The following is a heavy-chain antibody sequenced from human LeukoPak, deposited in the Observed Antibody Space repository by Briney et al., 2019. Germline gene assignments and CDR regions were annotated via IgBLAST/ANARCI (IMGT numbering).Heavy chain of an antibody. J-gene: IGHJ4*02. V-gene: IGHV3-48*01. CDR3: AKDRGSSGWGIPNYFDY. CDR2: ISSSSSTI. CDR1: GFTFSSYS. Sequence: PGGSLRLSCAASGFTFSSYSMNWVRQAPGKGLEWVSYISSSSSTIYYADSVKGRFTISRDNSKDTLFLQMNSLRAEDTAVYYCAKDRGSSGWGIPNYFDYWGQGTLITVSS. D-gene: IGHD6-19*01.